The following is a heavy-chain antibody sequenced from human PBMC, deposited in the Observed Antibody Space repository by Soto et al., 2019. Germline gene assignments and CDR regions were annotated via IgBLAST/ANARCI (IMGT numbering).Heavy chain of an antibody. Sequence: SSVKASCKASGGTFSSYAISWVRQAPGQGLEWMGGIIPIFGTANYAQKYQGRVTITADESTSTAYMELSSLRSEDTAVYYCAREVLEGFGAVGYFDCWCQGTPVTVSS. CDR2: IIPIFGTA. D-gene: IGHD6-19*01. CDR3: AREVLEGFGAVGYFDC. V-gene: IGHV1-69*13. CDR1: GGTFSSYA. J-gene: IGHJ4*02.